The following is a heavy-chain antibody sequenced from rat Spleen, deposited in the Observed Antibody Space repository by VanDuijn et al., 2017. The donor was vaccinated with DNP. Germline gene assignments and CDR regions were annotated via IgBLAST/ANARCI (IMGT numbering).Heavy chain of an antibody. CDR3: AKGPNYGGWSDYFDY. J-gene: IGHJ2*01. CDR2: IKKDSSTI. Sequence: EVKLVESGGGLVQPGRSLKLSCAASGFNFNDYWMGWVRQAPGKGLEWIGQIKKDSSTINYTPSLKDKFTISRDNAQNTLYLQMNKLGSEDTAIYYCAKGPNYGGWSDYFDYWGQGVMVTVSS. V-gene: IGHV4-2*01. D-gene: IGHD1-11*01. CDR1: GFNFNDYW.